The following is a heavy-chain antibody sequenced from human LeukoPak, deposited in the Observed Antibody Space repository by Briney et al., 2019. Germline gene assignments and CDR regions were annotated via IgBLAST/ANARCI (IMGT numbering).Heavy chain of an antibody. V-gene: IGHV1-69*01. Sequence: GASVKVSCKASGGTFSNYAISWVRQAPGQGLEWMGGIMPIFGTANYAQKFQGRVTITADESTSTAYMELSSLRSEDTAVYYCARVRIAAAGTDFDYWGQGTLVTVSS. CDR1: GGTFSNYA. CDR2: IMPIFGTA. D-gene: IGHD6-13*01. CDR3: ARVRIAAAGTDFDY. J-gene: IGHJ4*02.